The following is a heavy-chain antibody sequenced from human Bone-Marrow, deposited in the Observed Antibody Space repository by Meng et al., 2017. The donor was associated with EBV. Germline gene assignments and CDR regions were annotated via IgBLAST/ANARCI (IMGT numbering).Heavy chain of an antibody. Sequence: QGQLVQTGAEGKKPGSSVKVSCKAPGGTFSSYAISWVRQAPGQGLEWMGGIIPIFGTANYAQKFQGRVTITADESTSTAYMELSSLRSEDTAVYYCARDSDILTGPGGYWGQGTLVTVSS. CDR1: GGTFSSYA. J-gene: IGHJ4*02. CDR3: ARDSDILTGPGGY. V-gene: IGHV1-69*01. D-gene: IGHD3-9*01. CDR2: IIPIFGTA.